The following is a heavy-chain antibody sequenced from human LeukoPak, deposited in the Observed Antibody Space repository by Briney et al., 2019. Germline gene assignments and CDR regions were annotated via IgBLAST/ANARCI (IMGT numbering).Heavy chain of an antibody. D-gene: IGHD2-21*01. CDR2: IWYDGSNK. V-gene: IGHV3-33*06. CDR3: AKVLESGDFRYGMDV. J-gene: IGHJ6*02. CDR1: GFTFSSYG. Sequence: GGSLRLSCAASGFTFSSYGMHWVRQAPGKGLEWVAVIWYDGSNKYYADSVKGRFTISRDNSKNTLYLQMNSLRAEDTAVYYCAKVLESGDFRYGMDVWGQGTTVTVSS.